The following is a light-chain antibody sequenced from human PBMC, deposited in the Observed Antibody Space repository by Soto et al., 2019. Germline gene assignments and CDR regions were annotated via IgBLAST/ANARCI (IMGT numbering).Light chain of an antibody. CDR1: QGISSD. V-gene: IGKV1-8*01. Sequence: AIRMTQSPSSFSASTGDRVTITCRASQGISSDLAWCQQKPGKAPKLLIYAASTLQSGVPSRFSGSGSGTDFTLTISCLQSEDFATYYCQQYYSYPRTFGQGTKVEIK. CDR3: QQYYSYPRT. J-gene: IGKJ1*01. CDR2: AAS.